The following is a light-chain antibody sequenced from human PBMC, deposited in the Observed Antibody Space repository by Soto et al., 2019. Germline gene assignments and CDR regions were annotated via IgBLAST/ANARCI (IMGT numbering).Light chain of an antibody. J-gene: IGLJ1*01. Sequence: QSVLTQPPSASGTPGQRVTISCSGSTSNIGRNTVNWYQQLPGTAPKLLIHSNNLRPSGVPDRFSGSKSGTSASLAISGLQSEDEADYYCAVWDDSLNGFPFGAGTKVTV. CDR1: TSNIGRNT. V-gene: IGLV1-44*01. CDR3: AVWDDSLNGFP. CDR2: SNN.